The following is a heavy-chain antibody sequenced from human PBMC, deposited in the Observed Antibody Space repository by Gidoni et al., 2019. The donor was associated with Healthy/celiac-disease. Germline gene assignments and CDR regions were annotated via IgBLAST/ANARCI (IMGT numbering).Heavy chain of an antibody. Sequence: QLQLQQWGAGLFKPSETLSITCAVYGGSVSGYYWSWCRQPPGKGLEWIGELNHSGRAKYNPSLKSLVTISVATSKNQFSLKLSSVTAADTAVYYCARAFVGANTDFDYWGQGTLVTVSS. D-gene: IGHD5-18*01. CDR1: GGSVSGYY. CDR3: ARAFVGANTDFDY. CDR2: LNHSGRA. V-gene: IGHV4-34*01. J-gene: IGHJ4*02.